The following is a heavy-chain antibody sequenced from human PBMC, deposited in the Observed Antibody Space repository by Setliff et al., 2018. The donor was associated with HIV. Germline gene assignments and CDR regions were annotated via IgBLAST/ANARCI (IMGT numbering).Heavy chain of an antibody. D-gene: IGHD6-13*01. V-gene: IGHV4-59*11. Sequence: SETLSLTCTVSGGSISSHYWSWIRQPPGKGLEWIGYFYYSGSTNYNPSLKSRVTISVDTSKNQFYLKLSSVTAADTAVYYCASHAPYTSSWNAAAFDIWGQGTMVTVSS. CDR1: GGSISSHY. J-gene: IGHJ3*02. CDR2: FYYSGST. CDR3: ASHAPYTSSWNAAAFDI.